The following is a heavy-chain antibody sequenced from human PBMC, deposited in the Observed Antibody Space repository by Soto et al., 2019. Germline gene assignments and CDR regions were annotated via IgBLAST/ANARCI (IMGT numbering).Heavy chain of an antibody. Sequence: QVHLVESGGGVVQPGRSLRLSCAASGFTFSDYVIHWVRQAPGKGLEWVAVISYDGTNKYYADSVKGRFTISRDNSKNTLYLQMNSLRPEDTAVYYCAREPEDIVSRVDYRGQGNLDTVSS. CDR2: ISYDGTNK. CDR3: AREPEDIVSRVDY. V-gene: IGHV3-30-3*01. CDR1: GFTFSDYV. J-gene: IGHJ4*02. D-gene: IGHD2-15*01.